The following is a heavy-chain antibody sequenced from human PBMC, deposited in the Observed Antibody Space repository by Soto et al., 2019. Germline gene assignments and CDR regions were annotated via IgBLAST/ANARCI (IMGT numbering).Heavy chain of an antibody. V-gene: IGHV4-59*01. CDR3: AREVYYYDSSGYSGYFQH. Sequence: SETLCLTCTVSGGSISSDYWSWIRQPPGEGLEWMGCIYYSGSTNYKPSLKSRVTISVDTSKNQFSLKLSSVTAADTAVYYCAREVYYYDSSGYSGYFQHWGQGTLVTVS. J-gene: IGHJ1*01. D-gene: IGHD3-22*01. CDR1: GGSISSDY. CDR2: IYYSGST.